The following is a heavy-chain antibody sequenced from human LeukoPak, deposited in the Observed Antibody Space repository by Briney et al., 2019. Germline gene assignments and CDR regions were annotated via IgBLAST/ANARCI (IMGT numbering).Heavy chain of an antibody. Sequence: ASVKVSCKASGYTFTSYAMNWVRHAPGQGLEWMGWINTSTGNPTYAQGFTGRFVFSLDTSVTTAYLQISSLEAEDTAVYYCARDNGYSSSWYDYWGQGTLVTVSS. CDR2: INTSTGNP. CDR3: ARDNGYSSSWYDY. V-gene: IGHV7-4-1*02. D-gene: IGHD6-13*01. CDR1: GYTFTSYA. J-gene: IGHJ4*02.